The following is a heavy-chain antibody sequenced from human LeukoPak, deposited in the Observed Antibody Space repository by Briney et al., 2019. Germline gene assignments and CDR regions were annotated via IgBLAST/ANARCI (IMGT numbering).Heavy chain of an antibody. J-gene: IGHJ6*03. V-gene: IGHV4-39*07. CDR1: GASISSGSNY. CDR3: ARIFEQLVVYYYYYMDV. Sequence: MTSETLSLTCSVSGASISSGSNYWGWIRQPPGKTLEWIGSIYSSGSTYYNPSLKSRVTISVDTSKNQFSLKLSSVTAADTAVYYCARIFEQLVVYYYYYMDVWGKGTTVTVSS. D-gene: IGHD6-6*01. CDR2: IYSSGST.